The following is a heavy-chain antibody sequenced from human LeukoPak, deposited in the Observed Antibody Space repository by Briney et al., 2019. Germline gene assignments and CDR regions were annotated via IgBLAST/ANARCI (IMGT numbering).Heavy chain of an antibody. CDR3: ARGYWQQLWEYYYYYMDV. V-gene: IGHV3-30-3*01. CDR1: GFTFSSYA. CDR2: ISYDGSNK. D-gene: IGHD6-13*01. J-gene: IGHJ6*03. Sequence: GGSLRLSCAASGFTFSSYAMHWVRQAPGKGLEWVAVISYDGSNKYYADSVKGRFTISRDNSKNTLYPQMNSLRAEDTAVYYCARGYWQQLWEYYYYYMDVWGKGTTVTVSS.